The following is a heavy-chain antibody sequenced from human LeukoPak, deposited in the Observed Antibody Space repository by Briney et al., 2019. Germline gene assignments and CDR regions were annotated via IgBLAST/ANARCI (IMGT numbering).Heavy chain of an antibody. D-gene: IGHD6-13*01. CDR2: INHSGST. CDR3: ARRLSSSWYRYFDY. CDR1: GGSFSGYY. Sequence: SETLSLTCAVYGGSFSGYYWSWIRQPPGKGLEWIGEINHSGSTNYNPSLKSRVTISVDTSKNQFSLKLSSVTAADTAAYYCARRLSSSWYRYFDYWGQGTLVTVSS. V-gene: IGHV4-34*01. J-gene: IGHJ4*02.